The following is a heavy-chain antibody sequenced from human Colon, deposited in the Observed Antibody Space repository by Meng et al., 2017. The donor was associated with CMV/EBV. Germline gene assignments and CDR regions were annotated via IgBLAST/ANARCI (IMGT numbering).Heavy chain of an antibody. CDR3: ARGRIAAAGSGFDY. CDR1: GGSFSGYY. Sequence: SETLSLTCAVYGGSFSGYYWSWIRQPPGKGLEWIGEINHSGSTNYNPSLKSRVTISVDTSKNQFSLKLSSVTAADTAVYYCARGRIAAAGSGFDYWGQGTLVTVSS. D-gene: IGHD6-13*01. J-gene: IGHJ4*02. V-gene: IGHV4-34*01. CDR2: INHSGST.